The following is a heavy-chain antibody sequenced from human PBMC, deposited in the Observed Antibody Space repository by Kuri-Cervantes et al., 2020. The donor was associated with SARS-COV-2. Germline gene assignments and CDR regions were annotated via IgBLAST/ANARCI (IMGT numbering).Heavy chain of an antibody. CDR1: GGSFSGYY. CDR3: ARAYGFLRYIYYMDV. D-gene: IGHD4-17*01. V-gene: IGHV4-34*01. CDR2: INHSGST. Sequence: SETLSLTCAVYGGSFSGYYWSWIRQPPGKGLEWIGEINHSGSTNYNPSLKSRVTISVDTSSKQFSLHLGFVTAADTAVYYCARAYGFLRYIYYMDVWGRGTTVTVSS. J-gene: IGHJ6*03.